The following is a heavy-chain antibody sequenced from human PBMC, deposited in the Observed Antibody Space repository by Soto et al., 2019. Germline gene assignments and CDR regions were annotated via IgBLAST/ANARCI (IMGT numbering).Heavy chain of an antibody. CDR3: SKGLGYSKSYYYYYYGMDV. J-gene: IGHJ6*02. Sequence: ASVKVSCKASGYTFTDYYIHWVRQAPGQGLECLGWINPNTGGTKYAQKFQGRVTMTRDTSISTAYMEVGRLTSDDTAVYYCSKGLGYSKSYYYYYYGMDVWGQGTTVTVSS. CDR1: GYTFTDYY. D-gene: IGHD4-4*01. CDR2: INPNTGGT. V-gene: IGHV1-2*02.